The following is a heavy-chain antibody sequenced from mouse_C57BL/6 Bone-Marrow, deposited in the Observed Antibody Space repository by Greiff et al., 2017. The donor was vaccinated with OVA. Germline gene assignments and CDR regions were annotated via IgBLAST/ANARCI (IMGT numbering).Heavy chain of an antibody. D-gene: IGHD1-1*01. CDR3: ASSHGSSYWYFDV. CDR1: GYTFTSYW. J-gene: IGHJ1*03. CDR2: IDPSDSYT. V-gene: IGHV1-50*01. Sequence: QVQLQQPGAELVKPGASVKLSCKASGYTFTSYWMQWVKQRPGQGLEWIGEIDPSDSYTNYNQKFKGKATLTVDTSSSPAYMQLSSLTSEDSAVYDGASSHGSSYWYFDVGGTGTTVTVTS.